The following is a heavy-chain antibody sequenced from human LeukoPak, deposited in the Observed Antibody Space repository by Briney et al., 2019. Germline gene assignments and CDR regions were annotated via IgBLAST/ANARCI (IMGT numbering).Heavy chain of an antibody. CDR3: ARTLGKWLRLDYFDY. CDR1: GGSFSGYY. CDR2: INHSGST. D-gene: IGHD5-12*01. Sequence: SETLSLTCAVYGGSFSGYYWSWIRQPPGKGLEWIGEINHSGSTNYNPSLKSRVTISVDTSKNQFSLKLSSVTAADTAVYYCARTLGKWLRLDYFDYWGQGTLVTVSS. J-gene: IGHJ4*02. V-gene: IGHV4-34*01.